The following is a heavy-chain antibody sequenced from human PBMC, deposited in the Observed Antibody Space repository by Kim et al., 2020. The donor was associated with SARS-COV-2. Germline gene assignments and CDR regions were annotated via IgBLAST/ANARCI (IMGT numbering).Heavy chain of an antibody. CDR1: GFSFTDYA. V-gene: IGHV1-3*01. CDR3: AREQQRGGCDI. J-gene: IGHJ3*02. Sequence: ASVKVSCKASGFSFTDYAMYWVRQAPGRRLEWLGWINGGNGNTRYSQKFQGSFTIIRDTSATTASMELNSLKSEDTALYYCAREQQRGGCDIWGQGTMV. D-gene: IGHD6-13*01. CDR2: INGGNGNT.